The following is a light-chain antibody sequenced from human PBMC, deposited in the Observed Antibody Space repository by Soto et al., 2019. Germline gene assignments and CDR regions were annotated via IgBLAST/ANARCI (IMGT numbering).Light chain of an antibody. Sequence: DIQMTQSPSSLSASVGDSVTITCRASQNINNYLSWYQHKPGKAPKLLIYAASKLQSGVPSSFSVSRSGTEFTLTISRLYPEDFATYYCQQSYSMPQTFGQGTKLEIK. J-gene: IGKJ2*01. CDR1: QNINNY. V-gene: IGKV1-39*01. CDR2: AAS. CDR3: QQSYSMPQT.